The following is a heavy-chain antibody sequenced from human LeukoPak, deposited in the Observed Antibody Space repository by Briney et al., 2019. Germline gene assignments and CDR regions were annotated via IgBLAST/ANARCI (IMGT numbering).Heavy chain of an antibody. CDR1: GFAFSTYW. CDR3: AKSMSVGAGYFDY. J-gene: IGHJ4*02. V-gene: IGHV3-23*01. CDR2: ISGSGGST. Sequence: PGGSLRLSCAASGFAFSTYWMNWVRQAPGKGLEWVSAISGSGGSTYYADSVKGRFTISRDNSKNTLYLQMNSLRAEDTAVYYCAKSMSVGAGYFDYWGQGTLVTVSS. D-gene: IGHD6-19*01.